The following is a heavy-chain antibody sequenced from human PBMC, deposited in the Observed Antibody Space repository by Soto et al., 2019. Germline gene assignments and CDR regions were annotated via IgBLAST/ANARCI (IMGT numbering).Heavy chain of an antibody. Sequence: EVQLLESGGGLVQPGGSLRLSCAASGFTFSSYAMSWVRQAPGKGLEWVSAISGSGVSTYYADSVKGRFTISRDNSKNTLYLQMNSLRAEDTAVYYCAKDRVYSSSGGGAFDIWGQGTMVTVSS. CDR1: GFTFSSYA. CDR3: AKDRVYSSSGGGAFDI. CDR2: ISGSGVST. D-gene: IGHD6-6*01. J-gene: IGHJ3*02. V-gene: IGHV3-23*01.